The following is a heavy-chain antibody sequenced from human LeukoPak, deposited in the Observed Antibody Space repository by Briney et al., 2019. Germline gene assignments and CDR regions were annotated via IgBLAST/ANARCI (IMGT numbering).Heavy chain of an antibody. Sequence: GGSPRLSCSASGCTFSSYAMHWVRQAPGKGLEYVSAISSNGGSTYYADSVKGRFTISRDNSKNTLYLQMSSLRAEDTAVYYCVKGQRYYDSSGYYSIEYFQHWGQGTLVTVSS. J-gene: IGHJ1*01. V-gene: IGHV3-64D*09. CDR2: ISSNGGST. CDR3: VKGQRYYDSSGYYSIEYFQH. CDR1: GCTFSSYA. D-gene: IGHD3-22*01.